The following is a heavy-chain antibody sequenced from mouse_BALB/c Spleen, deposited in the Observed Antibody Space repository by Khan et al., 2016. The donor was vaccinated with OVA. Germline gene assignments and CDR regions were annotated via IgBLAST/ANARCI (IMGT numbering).Heavy chain of an antibody. D-gene: IGHD1-1*01. Sequence: EVELVDSGGDLVEPGGSLKLSCAASGFTFSTYGMSWVRQTPDKRLEWVATISTGGHYTYYPDSVRGRFTISRDNAKNTLYLQMTSLKSEDTAMFYCARLAYYYDSEGLAYWGQGTLVTVSA. CDR2: ISTGGHYT. V-gene: IGHV5-6*01. CDR3: ARLAYYYDSEGLAY. J-gene: IGHJ3*01. CDR1: GFTFSTYG.